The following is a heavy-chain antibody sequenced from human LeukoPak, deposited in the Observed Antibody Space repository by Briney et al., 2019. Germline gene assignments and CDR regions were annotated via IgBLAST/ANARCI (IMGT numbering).Heavy chain of an antibody. Sequence: PSETLSLTCTVSGGSISSSSYYWGWIRQPPGKGLEWIGNIHYSGSTYYNPSLKSRVTISVDTSKNQFSLKLSSVTAADTAVYYCARHGCYYDSSEDYYYYYYMDVWGKGTTVTVSS. J-gene: IGHJ6*03. D-gene: IGHD3-22*01. CDR2: IHYSGST. CDR1: GGSISSSSYY. CDR3: ARHGCYYDSSEDYYYYYYMDV. V-gene: IGHV4-39*01.